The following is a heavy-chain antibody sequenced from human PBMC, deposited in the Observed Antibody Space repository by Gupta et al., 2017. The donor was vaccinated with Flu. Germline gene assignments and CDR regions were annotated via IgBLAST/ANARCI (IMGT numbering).Heavy chain of an antibody. CDR3: AGYGDLAS. CDR2: ISYDGGSI. Sequence: MYWVRQAPGKGLEWVAVISYDGGSIDYADSVKGRFTISRDNSKNTLYLQMNSLRADDTAVYYCAGYGDLASWGQGALVTVSS. D-gene: IGHD4-17*01. V-gene: IGHV3-30-3*01. J-gene: IGHJ4*02.